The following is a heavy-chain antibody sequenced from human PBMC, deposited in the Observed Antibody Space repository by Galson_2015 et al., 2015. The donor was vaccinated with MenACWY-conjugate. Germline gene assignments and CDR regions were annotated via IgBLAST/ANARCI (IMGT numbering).Heavy chain of an antibody. CDR2: ISFSGST. J-gene: IGHJ3*02. V-gene: IGHV4-39*01. D-gene: IGHD4-23*01. CDR3: ARRSARLTLGAFDI. CDR1: GGSISSSSYF. Sequence: LSLTCTVSGGSISSSSYFWGWIRQPPGKGLEWIGTISFSGSTHYNPSLNNRVTVSADTSKNQFSLNVNSVTAADTALYYCARRSARLTLGAFDIWGQGTMVTVSS.